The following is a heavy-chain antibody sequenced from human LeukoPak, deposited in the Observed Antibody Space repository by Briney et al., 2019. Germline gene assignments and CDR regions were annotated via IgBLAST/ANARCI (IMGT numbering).Heavy chain of an antibody. CDR3: ARGQQSDYYGSGSYRSDY. D-gene: IGHD3-10*01. Sequence: SVKVSCKASGGTFSSYAISWVRQAPGQGLEWMGGIIPIFGTTNYAQKFQGRVTITTDESTSTAYMELSSLRSEDTAVYYCARGQQSDYYGSGSYRSDYWGQGTLVTVSS. CDR1: GGTFSSYA. V-gene: IGHV1-69*05. CDR2: IIPIFGTT. J-gene: IGHJ4*02.